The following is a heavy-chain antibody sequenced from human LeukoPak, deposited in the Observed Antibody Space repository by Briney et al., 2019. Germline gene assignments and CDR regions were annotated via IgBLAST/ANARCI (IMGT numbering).Heavy chain of an antibody. CDR1: GGSISRYY. V-gene: IGHV4-59*12. CDR3: ARDREQQLVRFYNAFDI. D-gene: IGHD6-13*01. Sequence: SETLSLTCTVSGGSISRYYWSWIRQPPGKGLEWIGYIYYSGSTNYNPSLKSRVTISVDTSKNQFSLKLSSVTAADTAVYYCARDREQQLVRFYNAFDIWGQGTMVTVSS. J-gene: IGHJ3*02. CDR2: IYYSGST.